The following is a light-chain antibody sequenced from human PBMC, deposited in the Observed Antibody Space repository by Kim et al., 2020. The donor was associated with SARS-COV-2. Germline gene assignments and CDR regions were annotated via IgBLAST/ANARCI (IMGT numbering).Light chain of an antibody. CDR3: QAWDSSTGVV. CDR2: QNT. CDR1: KLGDKY. J-gene: IGLJ2*01. Sequence: SYELTQPPSVPVSPGQTASITCSGDKLGDKYACWYQQKPGQYPVLVIYQNTKRPSGIPERFSGSNSGNTATLTISGTQAMDEADYYCQAWDSSTGVVFGGGTQLTVL. V-gene: IGLV3-1*01.